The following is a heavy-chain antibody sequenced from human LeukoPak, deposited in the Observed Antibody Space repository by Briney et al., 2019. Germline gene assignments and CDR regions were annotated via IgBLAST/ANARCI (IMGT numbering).Heavy chain of an antibody. D-gene: IGHD6-13*01. Sequence: SGTLSLTCTVSGGSISSSSYYWGWIRQPPGKGLEWIGSIYHSGSTNYNPSLKSRVTISVDKSKNQFSLKLSSVTAADTAVYYCARDAPLGSSWYRYFQHWGQGTLVTVSS. CDR2: IYHSGST. CDR3: ARDAPLGSSWYRYFQH. CDR1: GGSISSSSYY. V-gene: IGHV4-39*07. J-gene: IGHJ1*01.